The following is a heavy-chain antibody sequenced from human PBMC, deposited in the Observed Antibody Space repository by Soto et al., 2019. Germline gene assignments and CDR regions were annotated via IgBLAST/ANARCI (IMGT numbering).Heavy chain of an antibody. V-gene: IGHV3-23*01. J-gene: IGHJ4*02. CDR2: VSATAGTT. CDR1: GVTFSNYA. D-gene: IGHD3-16*01. CDR3: AKDRLAGGFDY. Sequence: GGSLRLSCAAPGVTFSNYAMSWVRQAPGKGLEWISLVSATAGTTYYTDSVKGRFTISRDNSRNTVYLQMNSLRADDTAVYYCAKDRLAGGFDYWGQGTLVTVSS.